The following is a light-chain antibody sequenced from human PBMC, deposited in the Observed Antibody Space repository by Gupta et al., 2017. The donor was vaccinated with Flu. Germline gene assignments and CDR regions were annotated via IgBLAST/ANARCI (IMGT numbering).Light chain of an antibody. J-gene: IGKJ3*01. Sequence: TVLTQSPASLPVSLGERATINCKSSQSVLYSSNNKNYLAWYQQKPGQPPKLLIYWASTRESGVPDRFSGSGSGTDFTLTISSLQAEDVAVYYCQQYYSTPFTFGPGTKVDIK. CDR3: QQYYSTPFT. V-gene: IGKV4-1*01. CDR2: WAS. CDR1: QSVLYSSNNKNY.